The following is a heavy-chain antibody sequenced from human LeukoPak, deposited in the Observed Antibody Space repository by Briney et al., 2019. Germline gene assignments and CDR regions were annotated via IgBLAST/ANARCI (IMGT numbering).Heavy chain of an antibody. V-gene: IGHV3-23*01. CDR2: ISGSGGST. CDR3: AKVFGYDDAFDI. CDR1: GFTFSSYA. D-gene: IGHD2-2*01. J-gene: IGHJ3*02. Sequence: GGSLRLSCAASGFTFSSYAMSWVRQAPGKGLEWVSAISGSGGSTYYADSVKGRFTISRDNSKNTLYLQMNSRRAEDTAVYYCAKVFGYDDAFDIWGQGTMVTVSS.